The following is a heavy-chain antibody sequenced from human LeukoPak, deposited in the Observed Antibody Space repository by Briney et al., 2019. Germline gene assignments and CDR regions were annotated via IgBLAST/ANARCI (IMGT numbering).Heavy chain of an antibody. D-gene: IGHD3-10*01. J-gene: IGHJ4*02. V-gene: IGHV3-30*04. CDR3: ARDQRSYYGSGSYYRLGY. CDR2: ISYDGSNK. CDR1: GFTFSSYA. Sequence: GGSLRLSCAASGFTFSSYAMHWVRQAPGKGLEWVAVISYDGSNKYYADSVKGRFTISRDNSKNTLYLQMNRLRAKDTAVYYCARDQRSYYGSGSYYRLGYWGQGTLVTVSS.